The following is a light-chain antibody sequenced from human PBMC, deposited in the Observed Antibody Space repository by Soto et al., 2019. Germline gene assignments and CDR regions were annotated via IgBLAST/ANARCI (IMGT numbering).Light chain of an antibody. CDR2: WAS. CDR3: QHYDITPRP. J-gene: IGKJ1*01. V-gene: IGKV4-1*01. Sequence: DIVMTQSPDSLAVSLGERATINCKSIQSVLYSSNNKNYLACYQQSPGQPPKLLIYWASTRESGVTDRVSGSGSGTDFTPTIDSLQAEDVAVCCCQHYDITPRPFGQGTKVEIK. CDR1: QSVLYSSNNKNY.